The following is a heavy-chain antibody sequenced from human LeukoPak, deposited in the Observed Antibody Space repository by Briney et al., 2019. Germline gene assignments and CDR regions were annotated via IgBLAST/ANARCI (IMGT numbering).Heavy chain of an antibody. D-gene: IGHD2-15*01. CDR2: IWYDGSNK. CDR1: GFTFSSYG. V-gene: IGHV3-33*01. J-gene: IGHJ4*02. CDR3: ASLGSSGGSSEPFDY. Sequence: PGRSLRLSCAASGFTFSSYGTHWVRQAPGKGLEGVAVIWYDGSNKYYADSVKGRFTISRDNSKNTLYLQMNSLRAEDTAVYYCASLGSSGGSSEPFDYWGQGTLVTVSS.